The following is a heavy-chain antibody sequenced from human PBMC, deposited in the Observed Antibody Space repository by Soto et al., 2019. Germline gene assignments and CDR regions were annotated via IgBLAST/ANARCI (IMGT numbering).Heavy chain of an antibody. D-gene: IGHD6-13*01. CDR3: AREVAADGTFREDVFDI. J-gene: IGHJ3*02. Sequence: QVQLVQSGAEVKKPGSSVKVSCKASGGTFSNHAINWVRQAPGQGLEWMGRIIPIFTTTDYAQRFQGRVTMTADESTITAYMELRSLKHDDTAVYYCAREVAADGTFREDVFDIWGQGTMVTVSS. CDR2: IIPIFTTT. V-gene: IGHV1-69*12. CDR1: GGTFSNHA.